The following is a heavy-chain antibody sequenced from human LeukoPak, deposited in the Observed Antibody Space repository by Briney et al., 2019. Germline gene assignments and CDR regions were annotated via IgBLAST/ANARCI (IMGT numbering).Heavy chain of an antibody. D-gene: IGHD3-10*01. V-gene: IGHV3-48*02. J-gene: IGHJ4*02. CDR1: GFTFSSDS. CDR2: ISSSGNTK. CDR3: ASSYGSGTNFDY. Sequence: AGGPLRLSCAGSGFTFSSDSMNWVRQAPGKGLEWVSYISSSGNTKHYVDSVKGRFTISRDNAKNSVYLQMNSLRNVDTAVYYCASSYGSGTNFDYWGQGTLVTVSS.